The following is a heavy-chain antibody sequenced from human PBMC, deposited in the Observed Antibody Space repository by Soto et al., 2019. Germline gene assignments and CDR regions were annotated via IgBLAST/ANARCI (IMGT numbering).Heavy chain of an antibody. CDR1: GFSFSHFD. J-gene: IGHJ4*02. CDR2: IGVVGDT. CDR3: ARVLLGYNGFEDYFDL. Sequence: EEQLVESGGGLVQPGGSLRLSCATSGFSFSHFDMHWVRQVAGKGLEWVSAIGVVGDTYYADSVKGRFTISRENVKNSLYLQMTSLRAGDTAVYYCARVLLGYNGFEDYFDLWGQGTLVSVSS. D-gene: IGHD5-12*01. V-gene: IGHV3-13*04.